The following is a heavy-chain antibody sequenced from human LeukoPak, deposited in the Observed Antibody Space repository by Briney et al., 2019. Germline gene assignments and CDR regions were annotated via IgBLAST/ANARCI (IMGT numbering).Heavy chain of an antibody. CDR1: GGTFSSYA. Sequence: SVKVSCKASGGTFSSYAISWVRQAPGQGLEWMGGIIPIFGTANYAQKFQGRVTITADESTSTAYMELSSLRSEDTAVYYCARVKGGAGDHDILTGLYYFDYWGQGTLVTVSS. V-gene: IGHV1-69*13. CDR2: IIPIFGTA. J-gene: IGHJ4*02. CDR3: ARVKGGAGDHDILTGLYYFDY. D-gene: IGHD3-9*01.